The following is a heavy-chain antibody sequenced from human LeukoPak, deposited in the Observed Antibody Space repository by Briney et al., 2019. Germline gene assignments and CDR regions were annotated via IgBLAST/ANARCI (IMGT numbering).Heavy chain of an antibody. CDR2: IKEDGSAK. D-gene: IGHD6-13*01. CDR1: GLSNSNSW. J-gene: IGHJ4*02. Sequence: GGSLRLSCEASGLSNSNSWMACLRRAPGKGLEWVANIKEDGSAKFYVDSVKGRFTISRDNAKNSLSLQMNSLRVEDTAVYYCATALDAPAGPDWGQGTLVSVSS. CDR3: ATALDAPAGPD. V-gene: IGHV3-7*01.